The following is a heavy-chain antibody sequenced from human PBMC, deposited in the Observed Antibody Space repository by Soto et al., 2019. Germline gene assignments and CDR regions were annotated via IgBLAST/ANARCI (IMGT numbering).Heavy chain of an antibody. CDR2: IIPIFGTA. Sequence: QVQLVQSGAEVKKPGSSVKVSCKASGGTFSSYAISWVRQAPGQGLEWMGGIIPIFGTANYAQKFQGRVTITAYKSTSTAYMELSSLRSEDTAVYYCASRGSGYSSGWYYLDYWGQGTLVTVSS. V-gene: IGHV1-69*06. D-gene: IGHD6-19*01. CDR1: GGTFSSYA. CDR3: ASRGSGYSSGWYYLDY. J-gene: IGHJ4*02.